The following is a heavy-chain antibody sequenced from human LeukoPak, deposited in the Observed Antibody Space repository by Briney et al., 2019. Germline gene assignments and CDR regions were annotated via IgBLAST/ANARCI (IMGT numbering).Heavy chain of an antibody. Sequence: SETLSLTCAVYGGSFSGYYWSWIRQPPGKGLEWIGEINHSGSTNYNPSLKRRVTISVDTSKNQFSLKLSSATAADTAVYYCARVYSSGWYDLYFDYWGQGTLVTVSS. D-gene: IGHD6-19*01. CDR1: GGSFSGYY. CDR3: ARVYSSGWYDLYFDY. CDR2: INHSGST. J-gene: IGHJ4*02. V-gene: IGHV4-34*01.